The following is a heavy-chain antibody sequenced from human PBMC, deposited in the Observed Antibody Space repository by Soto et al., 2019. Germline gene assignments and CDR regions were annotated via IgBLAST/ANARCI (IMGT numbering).Heavy chain of an antibody. CDR3: ARRYGSAFDI. CDR2: IYYSGST. Sequence: QVQLQESGPGLVKPSETLSLTCTVSGGSISSYYWSWIRQPPGKGLEWIVYIYYSGSTNYNPSLKSRVTLSVDTSTNQFSLKLSSVTAADTAVYYCARRYGSAFDIWGQGTMVTVSS. D-gene: IGHD3-10*01. J-gene: IGHJ3*02. V-gene: IGHV4-59*01. CDR1: GGSISSYY.